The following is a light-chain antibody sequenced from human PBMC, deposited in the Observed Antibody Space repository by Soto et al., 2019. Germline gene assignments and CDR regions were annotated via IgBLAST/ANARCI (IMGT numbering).Light chain of an antibody. J-gene: IGLJ1*01. CDR2: DVS. Sequence: HCVLTQPASGTGVPGHAITIPCSGTSSDVGSYNVVSWYQQHPGKAPKLVIYDVSNRPSGVSPRFSGAKSGNTASLTIAGLQAEDEADYYCSSYTRRSTYVFGTGTKVTVL. CDR3: SSYTRRSTYV. V-gene: IGLV2-14*03. CDR1: SSDVGSYNV.